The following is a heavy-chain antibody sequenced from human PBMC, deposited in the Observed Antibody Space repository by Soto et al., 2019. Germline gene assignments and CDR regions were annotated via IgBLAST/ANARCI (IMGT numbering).Heavy chain of an antibody. CDR1: GFTFDDYA. CDR3: AKGDSSSFYYGMDG. CDR2: ISWNSGSI. V-gene: IGHV3-9*01. D-gene: IGHD6-13*01. J-gene: IGHJ6*02. Sequence: EVQLVESGGGLVQPGRSLRLSCAASGFTFDDYAMHWVRQAPGKGLEWVSGISWNSGSIGYADSVKGRFTISRDNAKNSIYLRMTSLRAEDTALYYCAKGDSSSFYYGMDGWGQGTTVSVSS.